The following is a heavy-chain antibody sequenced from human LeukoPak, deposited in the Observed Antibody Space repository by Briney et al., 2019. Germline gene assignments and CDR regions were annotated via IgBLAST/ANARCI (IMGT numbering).Heavy chain of an antibody. J-gene: IGHJ4*02. V-gene: IGHV1-2*02. D-gene: IGHD2/OR15-2a*01. Sequence: ASVKVSCKAAGYTVTRFDIHWLRQAPGQGREGMSWLNPNNGGTDIAQKFEGKITLTRDTSINTAYMELNSLRSDATAIYYCARKSLWPIAFWGQGSLVTVSS. CDR2: LNPNNGGT. CDR1: GYTVTRFD. CDR3: ARKSLWPIAF.